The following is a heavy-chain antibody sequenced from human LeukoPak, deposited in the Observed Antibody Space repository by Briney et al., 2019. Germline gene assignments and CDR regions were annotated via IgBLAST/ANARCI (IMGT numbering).Heavy chain of an antibody. CDR1: GGSISSSSYY. V-gene: IGHV4-39*01. J-gene: IGHJ3*02. D-gene: IGHD1/OR15-1a*01. Sequence: SETLSLTCTVSGGSISSSSYYWGWIRQPPGKGLEWIGNIYYSGSTYYNPSLKSRVTISVDTSKNQFSLKLSSLTVADTAVYYCASLVQLEQGTWAAFDIWGQGTMVTVSS. CDR2: IYYSGST. CDR3: ASLVQLEQGTWAAFDI.